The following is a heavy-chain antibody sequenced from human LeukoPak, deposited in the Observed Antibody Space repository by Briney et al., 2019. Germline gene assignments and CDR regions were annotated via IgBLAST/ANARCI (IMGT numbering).Heavy chain of an antibody. CDR1: GFTFSSYS. Sequence: GGSLRLSCAASGFTFSSYSMNWVRQAPGKGLEWVSSISSSSSYIYYADSVKGRFTISRDNAKNSLYLQMNSLGAEDTAVYYCARVSAEQVVTAILGRIDYWGRGTLVTVSS. CDR3: ARVSAEQVVTAILGRIDY. D-gene: IGHD2-21*02. J-gene: IGHJ4*02. CDR2: ISSSSSYI. V-gene: IGHV3-21*01.